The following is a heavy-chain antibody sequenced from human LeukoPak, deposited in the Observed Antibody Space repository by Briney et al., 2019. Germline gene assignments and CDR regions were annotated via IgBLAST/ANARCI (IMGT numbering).Heavy chain of an antibody. J-gene: IGHJ4*02. D-gene: IGHD3-22*01. CDR2: ISYDGSNK. CDR3: ASSDYYDSSGIHY. CDR1: GFTFSSYA. Sequence: GGSLRLSCAASGFTFSSYAMHWVRQAPGKGLEWVAVISYDGSNKYYADSVKGRFTISRDNSKNTLYLQMNSLRAEDTAVYYCASSDYYDSSGIHYWGQGTLVTVSS. V-gene: IGHV3-30*14.